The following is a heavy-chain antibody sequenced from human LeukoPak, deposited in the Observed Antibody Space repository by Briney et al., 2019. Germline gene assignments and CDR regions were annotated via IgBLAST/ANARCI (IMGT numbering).Heavy chain of an antibody. CDR2: ISSDGSST. D-gene: IGHD4-17*01. CDR1: GFTFSSYW. CDR3: ARVLPTVM. Sequence: GGSLRLSCAASGFTFSSYWMHWVRQAPGKGLVWVSRISSDGSSTTYADSVKGRFTISRDNAKNTLYLQMNSLRAEDTAVYYCARVLPTVMWGQGTLVTVSS. J-gene: IGHJ4*02. V-gene: IGHV3-74*01.